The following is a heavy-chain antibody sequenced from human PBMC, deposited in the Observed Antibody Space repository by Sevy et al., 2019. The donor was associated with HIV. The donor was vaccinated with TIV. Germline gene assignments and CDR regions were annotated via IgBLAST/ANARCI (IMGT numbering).Heavy chain of an antibody. CDR1: GASISGYY. CDR2: IFYSRST. Sequence: SETLSLTCTVSGASISGYYWSWIRHPPGKGLEWIGYIFYSRSTHYSPSLKSRVTISVDTSKNQFSLRLSSMTAADTAVYYCARASPNYYYGMDVWGQGTTVTVSS. V-gene: IGHV4-59*01. J-gene: IGHJ6*02. CDR3: ARASPNYYYGMDV.